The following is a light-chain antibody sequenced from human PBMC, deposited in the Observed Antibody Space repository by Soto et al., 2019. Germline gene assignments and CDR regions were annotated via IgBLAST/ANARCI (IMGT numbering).Light chain of an antibody. Sequence: EIVLTQSPGTLSLSPGERATLSCRASQSVSGYLVWYQQQPGQAPRLLIYDASTGAAGIPARFIGSGSGTDLTLTISRLEAEDFAVYFCQQYGSSPRTFGQGTKVDIK. CDR1: QSVSGY. V-gene: IGKV3-20*01. CDR2: DAS. CDR3: QQYGSSPRT. J-gene: IGKJ1*01.